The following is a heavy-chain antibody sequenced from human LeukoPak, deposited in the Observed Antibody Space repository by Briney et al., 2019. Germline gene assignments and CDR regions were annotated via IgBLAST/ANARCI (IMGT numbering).Heavy chain of an antibody. CDR1: GFTFTSYW. J-gene: IGHJ4*02. V-gene: IGHV3-74*01. CDR2: INSDGTIT. Sequence: PGGSLRLSCAASGFTFTSYWMHWVRQAPGKGLVWLSRINSDGTITSYVDSLEGRFTISRDNAKNTVYLQMNSLRAEDTAVYYCARPGVGFDYWGQGALVTVSS. CDR3: ARPGVGFDY.